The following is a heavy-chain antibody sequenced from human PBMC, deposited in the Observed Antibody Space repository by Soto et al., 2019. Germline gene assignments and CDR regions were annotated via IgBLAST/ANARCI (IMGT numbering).Heavy chain of an antibody. CDR3: ARDPFYYDSSGYYPEYFQH. V-gene: IGHV3-48*02. CDR2: ISSSSSTI. J-gene: IGHJ1*01. Sequence: GGSLRLSCAASGFTFSSYSMNWVRQAPGKGLEWVSYISSSSSTIYYADSVKGRFTISRDNAKNSLYLQMNSLRDEDTAVYYCARDPFYYDSSGYYPEYFQHWGQGTLVTVSS. D-gene: IGHD3-22*01. CDR1: GFTFSSYS.